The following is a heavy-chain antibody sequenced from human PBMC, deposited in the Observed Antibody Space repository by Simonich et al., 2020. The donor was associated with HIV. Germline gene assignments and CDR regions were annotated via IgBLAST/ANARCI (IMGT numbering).Heavy chain of an antibody. J-gene: IGHJ4*02. Sequence: EVQLVESGGGLVKPGGSLRLSCAASGFTFSSYSMNWVCQAPGKGLEWVSSISSSSSYIYYADSVKGRFTISRDNAKNSLYLKMNSLRAEDTAVYYCARDGRKGSSTSCSDYWGQGTLVTVSS. D-gene: IGHD2-2*01. CDR1: GFTFSSYS. CDR2: ISSSSSYI. CDR3: ARDGRKGSSTSCSDY. V-gene: IGHV3-21*01.